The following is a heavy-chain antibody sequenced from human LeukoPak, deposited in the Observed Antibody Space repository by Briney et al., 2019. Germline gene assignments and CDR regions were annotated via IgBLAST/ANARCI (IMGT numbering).Heavy chain of an antibody. CDR2: IYYSGST. CDR1: GGSISSYY. Sequence: SETLSLTCTVSGGSISSYYWSWIRQPPGKGLEWIGYIYYSGSTNYNPSLKSRVTISVDTSKKQFSLKLSSVTAADTAVYYCARVEARHGNGMDVWGHGTTVTVSS. J-gene: IGHJ6*02. V-gene: IGHV4-59*01. D-gene: IGHD6-6*01. CDR3: ARVEARHGNGMDV.